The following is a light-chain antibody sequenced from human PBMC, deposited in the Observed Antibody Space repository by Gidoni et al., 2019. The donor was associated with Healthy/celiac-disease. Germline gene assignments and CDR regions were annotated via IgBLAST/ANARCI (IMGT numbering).Light chain of an antibody. CDR3: QQYDNRPPYT. CDR2: DAS. V-gene: IGKV1-33*01. Sequence: DVQMTTSPSSMSASVGGRSTTTSHASKDISNYLNWYQQKPGKAPKLLIYDASNLETGVPSRFSGSGSGTDFTFTISSLQPEDIATYYCQQYDNRPPYTFGQGTKLEIK. CDR1: KDISNY. J-gene: IGKJ2*01.